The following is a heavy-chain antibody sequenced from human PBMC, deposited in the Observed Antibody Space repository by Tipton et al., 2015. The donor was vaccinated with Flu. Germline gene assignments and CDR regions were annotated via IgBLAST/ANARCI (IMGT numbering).Heavy chain of an antibody. Sequence: GLVKPSETLSLNCAVSGYSISTDYYWGWVRQFPGKGLEWIGSVSRSGNTDYNPSLKSRVTISIDTSKNQFSLKMKSVTAADKAVYYCVRRDYSNYVSDPKSWFDPWGQGTLVTVSS. CDR2: VSRSGNT. CDR3: VRRDYSNYVSDPKSWFDP. J-gene: IGHJ5*02. CDR1: GYSISTDYY. D-gene: IGHD4-11*01. V-gene: IGHV4-38-2*01.